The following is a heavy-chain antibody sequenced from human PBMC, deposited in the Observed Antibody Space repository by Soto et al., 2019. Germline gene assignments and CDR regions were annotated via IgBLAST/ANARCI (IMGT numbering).Heavy chain of an antibody. Sequence: SQTLSLTCAISGDSVSSNSAAWNWVRQSPSRGLEWLGRTYYRSKWYNDYAVSVKSRITINPDTSKNQFSLQLNSVTPEDTAVYYCARSCSSTSCHRKYNPFDYWGQGTLVTVSS. V-gene: IGHV6-1*01. D-gene: IGHD2-2*02. CDR2: TYYRSKWYN. J-gene: IGHJ4*02. CDR1: GDSVSSNSAA. CDR3: ARSCSSTSCHRKYNPFDY.